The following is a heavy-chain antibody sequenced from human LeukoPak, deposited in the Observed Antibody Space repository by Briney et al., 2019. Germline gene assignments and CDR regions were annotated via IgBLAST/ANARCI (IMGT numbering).Heavy chain of an antibody. Sequence: GESLRLSCATSGFTFSSSTFGSYTMNWVRQAPGKGLELVSSISSTGTYIYYTDSVKGRFTISRDIANSLLYLQMNSLRADDTAVYYCARDLDYSSGFDYWGQGTLVTVSS. CDR1: GFTFSSSTFGSYT. CDR3: ARDLDYSSGFDY. CDR2: ISSTGTYI. V-gene: IGHV3-21*01. D-gene: IGHD4-11*01. J-gene: IGHJ4*02.